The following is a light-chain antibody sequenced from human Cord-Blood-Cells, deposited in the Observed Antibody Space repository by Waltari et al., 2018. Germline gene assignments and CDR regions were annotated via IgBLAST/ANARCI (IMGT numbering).Light chain of an antibody. Sequence: QSALTQPASVSGSPGQSITISCTGTSSDVGSYNLVPWYQQHPGKAPKLMSYEGSKRPSGVSKRCSGSKSGNTASLTISGLQAEDEADYYCCSYAGSSTLVFGGGTKLTVL. CDR1: SSDVGSYNL. V-gene: IGLV2-23*01. CDR2: EGS. J-gene: IGLJ2*01. CDR3: CSYAGSSTLV.